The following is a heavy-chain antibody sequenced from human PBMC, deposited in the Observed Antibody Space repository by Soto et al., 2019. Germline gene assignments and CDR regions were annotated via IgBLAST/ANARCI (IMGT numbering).Heavy chain of an antibody. CDR3: AKGINYYDSSGDSWFDP. J-gene: IGHJ5*02. V-gene: IGHV4-30-2*01. Sequence: QMQLQESGSGLVKPSQTLSLTCTVSGGSINSGRYSWTWIRQPPGAGLEWIGHMYHMGTTYYNPSLKSRVTMSVDTSKNQFSLKLSSVTAADTAIYYCAKGINYYDSSGDSWFDPWGQGTLFTVSS. D-gene: IGHD3-22*01. CDR1: GGSINSGRYS. CDR2: MYHMGTT.